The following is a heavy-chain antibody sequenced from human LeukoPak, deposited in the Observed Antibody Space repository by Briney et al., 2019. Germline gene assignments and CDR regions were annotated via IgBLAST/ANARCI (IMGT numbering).Heavy chain of an antibody. V-gene: IGHV4-4*07. CDR1: GGSISSYY. CDR3: ARGRARGISRQSFIFDY. CDR2: IYTSGST. J-gene: IGHJ4*02. D-gene: IGHD1-14*01. Sequence: SETLSLTCTVSGGSISSYYWSWIRQPAGKGLGWIGRIYTSGSTNYNPSLKGRVTMSVDTSKNQFSLKLSSVTAADTAVYYCARGRARGISRQSFIFDYWGQGTLVTVSS.